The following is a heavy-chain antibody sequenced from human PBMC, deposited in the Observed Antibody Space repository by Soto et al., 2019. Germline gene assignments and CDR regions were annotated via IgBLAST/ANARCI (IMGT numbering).Heavy chain of an antibody. CDR2: IYSNGST. J-gene: IGHJ5*02. CDR1: GGSMSSYF. CDR3: AREGVAATGTWWFDP. V-gene: IGHV4-4*07. Sequence: SETLSLTCTVSGGSMSSYFWNWIRQPAGKGLEWIGRIYSNGSTNYNPSLKSRVTLSVDTSKNHFSLILSSVTAADTAAYYCAREGVAATGTWWFDPWGQGTLVTVSS. D-gene: IGHD6-13*01.